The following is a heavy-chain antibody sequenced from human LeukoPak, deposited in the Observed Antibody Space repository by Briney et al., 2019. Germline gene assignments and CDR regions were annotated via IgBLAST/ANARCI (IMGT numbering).Heavy chain of an antibody. J-gene: IGHJ6*03. CDR2: ISGSGGNT. CDR3: AKESCSSTSCYYYYYYMDV. CDR1: GFTFSSYW. Sequence: GGSLRLSCAASGFTFSSYWMHWVRQAPGKGLEWVSAISGSGGNTYYADSVKGRFAISRDNSKNTLYLQMNSLRAEDTAVYYCAKESCSSTSCYYYYYYMDVWGKGTTVIVSS. D-gene: IGHD2-2*01. V-gene: IGHV3-23*01.